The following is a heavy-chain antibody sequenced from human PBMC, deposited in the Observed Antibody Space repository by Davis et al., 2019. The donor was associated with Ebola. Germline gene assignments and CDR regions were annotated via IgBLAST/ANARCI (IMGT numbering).Heavy chain of an antibody. D-gene: IGHD3-22*01. CDR1: GFTFSSYG. Sequence: PGGSLRLSCAASGFTFSSYGMHWVRQAPGKGLEWVAVISYDGSNKYYADSVKGRFTISRDNSKNTLYLQMNSLRAEDTAVYYCAKDNYDRSGYYYAGIDYWGQGTLVTVSS. V-gene: IGHV3-30*18. CDR3: AKDNYDRSGYYYAGIDY. J-gene: IGHJ4*02. CDR2: ISYDGSNK.